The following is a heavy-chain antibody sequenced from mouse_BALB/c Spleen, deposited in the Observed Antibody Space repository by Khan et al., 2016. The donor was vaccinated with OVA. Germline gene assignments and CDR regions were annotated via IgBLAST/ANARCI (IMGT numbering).Heavy chain of an antibody. CDR3: TRSGYGSFAY. CDR1: GYTFSSYY. D-gene: IGHD2-2*01. J-gene: IGHJ3*01. V-gene: IGHV1S81*02. CDR2: INPNNGGS. Sequence: QVQLQQSGAELVKTGASVKLSCKASGYTFSSYYLYWVKQRPGQGLEWIGEINPNNGGSNFNEKFKSKATLTVDKSSYTAYMQLRSLPSEDSSVYYCTRSGYGSFAYWGQGTLVTVSA.